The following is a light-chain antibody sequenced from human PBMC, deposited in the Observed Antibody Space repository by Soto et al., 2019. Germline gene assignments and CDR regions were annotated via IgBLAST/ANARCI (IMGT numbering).Light chain of an antibody. J-gene: IGLJ2*01. Sequence: QAVVTQPPSASGTPGQRVTISCSGSSSNIGSNYVYWYQQLPGTAPKLLIYRNNQRPLGVPDRFSGSKSGTSASLAISGLRSEDEADYYCAAWDDSLSDVVFGGGTKLTVL. CDR1: SSNIGSNY. V-gene: IGLV1-47*01. CDR2: RNN. CDR3: AAWDDSLSDVV.